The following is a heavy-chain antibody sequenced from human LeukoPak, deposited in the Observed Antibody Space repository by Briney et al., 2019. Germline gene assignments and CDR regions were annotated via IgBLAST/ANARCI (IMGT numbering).Heavy chain of an antibody. CDR3: ATWTSVTRFDY. V-gene: IGHV1-69-2*01. Sequence: EASVKVSCKASGGTFSSYAISWVRQAPGKGLEWMGLVDPEDGETIYAEKFQGRVTITADTSTDTAYMELSSLRSEDTAVYYCATWTSVTRFDYWGQGTLVTVSS. D-gene: IGHD4-17*01. J-gene: IGHJ4*02. CDR1: GGTFSSYA. CDR2: VDPEDGET.